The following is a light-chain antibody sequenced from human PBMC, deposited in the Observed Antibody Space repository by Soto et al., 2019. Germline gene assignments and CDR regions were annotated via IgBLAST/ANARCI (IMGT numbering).Light chain of an antibody. J-gene: IGLJ3*02. Sequence: QSALTQPASVSGSPGQSITISCTGTSSDIGNYDFVSWYQQVPGTAPKAMIYEVSSRPSGVSNRFSGSKSGNTASLTISGLQAEDEADYYCQSYDSSLSGWVFGGGTKVTVL. CDR2: EVS. CDR1: SSDIGNYDF. CDR3: QSYDSSLSGWV. V-gene: IGLV2-14*01.